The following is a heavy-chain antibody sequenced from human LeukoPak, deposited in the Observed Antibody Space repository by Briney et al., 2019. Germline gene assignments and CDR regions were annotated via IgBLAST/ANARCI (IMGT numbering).Heavy chain of an antibody. CDR2: IYYSGNT. V-gene: IGHV4-59*08. CDR3: ARHSETCSGDYCFLDYFDY. J-gene: IGHJ4*02. D-gene: IGHD3-22*01. Sequence: PSETLSLTCTVSGGSISNYYWSWFRQPPGKALEWIGYIYYSGNTDYNPSLKSRLTISVDTPKNHFSLRLSSVTAADTAVYYCARHSETCSGDYCFLDYFDYWGRGTLVTVSS. CDR1: GGSISNYY.